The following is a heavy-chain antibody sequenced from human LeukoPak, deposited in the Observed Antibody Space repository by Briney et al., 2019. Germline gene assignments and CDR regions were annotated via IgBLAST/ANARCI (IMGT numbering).Heavy chain of an antibody. V-gene: IGHV3-7*01. CDR1: GFALSSHW. J-gene: IGHJ5*02. CDR2: VNRDGSET. D-gene: IGHD4-23*01. CDR3: ARDYGGNSGNPWFDP. Sequence: GGSLRLSCAASGFALSSHWMTWVRQVPGRGPEWVANVNRDGSETYYLDSVKGRFTISKDNAKNSLYLQMNSLRAEDTAVYYCARDYGGNSGNPWFDPWGQGTLVTVSS.